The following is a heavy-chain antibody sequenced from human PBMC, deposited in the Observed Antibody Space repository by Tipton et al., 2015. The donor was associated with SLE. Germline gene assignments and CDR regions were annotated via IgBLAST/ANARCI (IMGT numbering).Heavy chain of an antibody. CDR1: GGSISNYY. J-gene: IGHJ6*03. V-gene: IGHV4-59*12. Sequence: TLSLTCSVSGGSISNYYWSWIRQPPGKGLEWIGYVYYSGSTHYNPSLTSRVSMSVDTSKNQFSLRLSSVTAADTAVYYCARGVAGYFYYCYLDVWGKGTTVTIPS. CDR2: VYYSGST. CDR3: ARGVAGYFYYCYLDV.